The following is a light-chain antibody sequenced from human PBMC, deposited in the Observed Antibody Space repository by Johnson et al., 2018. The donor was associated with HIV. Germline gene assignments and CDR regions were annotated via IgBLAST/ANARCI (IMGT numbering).Light chain of an antibody. CDR3: GTWDSSLSAYV. Sequence: QSVLTQPHSVSAAPGQKVTISCSGSSSNIGNNYVSWYQQFPGTAPKLLIYDNNKRPSVIPDRFSGSKSGTSATLGITGLQTGDEADYYCGTWDSSLSAYVFVTGTKVTVL. CDR1: SSNIGNNY. CDR2: DNN. V-gene: IGLV1-51*01. J-gene: IGLJ1*01.